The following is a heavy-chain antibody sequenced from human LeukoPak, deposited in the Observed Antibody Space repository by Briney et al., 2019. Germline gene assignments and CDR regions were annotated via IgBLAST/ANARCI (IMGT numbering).Heavy chain of an antibody. CDR3: ARTTMVRGTYYMDV. CDR2: IYYHENT. V-gene: IGHV4-39*07. D-gene: IGHD3-10*01. Sequence: SETLSLTCTVSGGSISSSSDYWGWIRQAPGKGLEWIGSIYYHENTYYNSSLKSRVTISVDTSKNQFSLKLSSVTAADTAVYYCARTTMVRGTYYMDVWGKGTTVTISS. J-gene: IGHJ6*03. CDR1: GGSISSSSDY.